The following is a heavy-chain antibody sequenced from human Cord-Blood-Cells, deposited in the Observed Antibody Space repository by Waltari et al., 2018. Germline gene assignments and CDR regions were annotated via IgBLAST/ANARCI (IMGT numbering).Heavy chain of an antibody. Sequence: QVQLVQSGAEVKKPGASVKVSCKASGYTFTGYYMHWVRPATGQGLEWMGWINPNSGGTNYAQKFQGRVTMTRDTSISTAYMELSRLRSDDTAVYYCAREMNWGFGTTDAFDIWGQGTMVTVSS. D-gene: IGHD7-27*01. J-gene: IGHJ3*02. CDR2: INPNSGGT. CDR1: GYTFTGYY. CDR3: AREMNWGFGTTDAFDI. V-gene: IGHV1-2*02.